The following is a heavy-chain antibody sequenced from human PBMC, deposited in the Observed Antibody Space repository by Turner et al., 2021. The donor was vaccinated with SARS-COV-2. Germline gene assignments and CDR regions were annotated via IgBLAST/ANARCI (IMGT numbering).Heavy chain of an antibody. CDR3: ARDRRLDCSGGSCPGFDP. Sequence: QVQLVQSGAEVKKPGASVKVSCKASGSTFTGYYIHWVRQAPGHGLEWMGWINPNSGGTNYAQKFQGRVTMTRDTSISTAYMERSRLTSDDTAVYYCARDRRLDCSGGSCPGFDPWGQGTLVTVSS. J-gene: IGHJ5*02. V-gene: IGHV1-2*02. D-gene: IGHD2-15*01. CDR1: GSTFTGYY. CDR2: INPNSGGT.